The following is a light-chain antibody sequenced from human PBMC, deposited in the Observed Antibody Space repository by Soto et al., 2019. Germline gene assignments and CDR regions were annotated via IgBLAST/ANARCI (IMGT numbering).Light chain of an antibody. Sequence: EILLTQSPATLSLSPGERATLSCRASQSVSSHFAWYQQKPGQAPRLLIYDASNRATGIPARFSGSGSGTDFTLTISSLEPEDFAVYYCQQRSSWLPYTFGQGTKLEIK. V-gene: IGKV3-11*01. CDR2: DAS. CDR1: QSVSSH. J-gene: IGKJ2*01. CDR3: QQRSSWLPYT.